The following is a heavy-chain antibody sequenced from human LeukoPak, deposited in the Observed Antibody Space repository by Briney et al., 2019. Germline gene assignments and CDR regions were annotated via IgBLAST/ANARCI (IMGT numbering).Heavy chain of an antibody. CDR1: GGSISSYY. V-gene: IGHV4-59*12. CDR3: ARVVVAATHMSRYYYYYYMDV. D-gene: IGHD2-15*01. Sequence: SETLSLTCTVSGGSISSYYWSWIRQPPGKGLEWIGYIYYSGSTNYNPSLKSRVTISVDTSKNQFSLKLSSVTAADTAVYYCARVVVAATHMSRYYYYYYMDVWGKGTTVTISS. CDR2: IYYSGST. J-gene: IGHJ6*03.